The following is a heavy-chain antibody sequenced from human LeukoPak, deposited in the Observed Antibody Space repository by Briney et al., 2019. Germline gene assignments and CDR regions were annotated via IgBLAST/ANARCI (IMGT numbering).Heavy chain of an antibody. CDR2: IIPIFGTA. V-gene: IGHV1-69*13. CDR3: ARVVVVVAATLNWFDP. CDR1: GGTFISYA. D-gene: IGHD2-15*01. Sequence: ASVKVSCKASGGTFISYAISWVRQAPGQGLGWMGGIIPIFGTANYAQKFQGRVTITADESTSTAYMELSSLRSEDTAVYYCARVVVVVAATLNWFDPWGQGTLVTVSS. J-gene: IGHJ5*02.